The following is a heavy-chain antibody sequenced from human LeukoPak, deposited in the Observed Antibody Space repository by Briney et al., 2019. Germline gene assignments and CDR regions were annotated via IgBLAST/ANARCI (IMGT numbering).Heavy chain of an antibody. Sequence: SETLSLTCTVSGGSISSGGYYWSWIRQHPGKGLEWIGYIYYRGSTYYNPSLKSRVIISEDTSKNQFSLKLSSVTAAYTAVYYCASRIGYSYGIDYWGQGTLVTVSS. D-gene: IGHD5-18*01. CDR3: ASRIGYSYGIDY. J-gene: IGHJ4*02. V-gene: IGHV4-31*03. CDR1: GGSISSGGYY. CDR2: IYYRGST.